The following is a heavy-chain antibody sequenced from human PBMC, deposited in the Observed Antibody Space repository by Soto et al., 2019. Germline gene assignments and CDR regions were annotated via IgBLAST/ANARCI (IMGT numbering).Heavy chain of an antibody. D-gene: IGHD3-9*01. CDR1: GGTFNNYG. Sequence: QVQLVQSGAEVKKPGSSVKVSCKASGGTFNNYGMGWVRQAPGQGLEWMGGIIPMIGRTNYAQKFQGRLTLTADASRSTAYMELRSLRSDDTAVYYCASWYYDVFTGYSYDDWGQGTLVTVSS. CDR3: ASWYYDVFTGYSYDD. CDR2: IIPMIGRT. J-gene: IGHJ4*02. V-gene: IGHV1-69*01.